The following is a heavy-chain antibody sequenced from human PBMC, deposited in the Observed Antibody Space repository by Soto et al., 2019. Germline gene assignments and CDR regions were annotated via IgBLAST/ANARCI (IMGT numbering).Heavy chain of an antibody. Sequence: PLSLTCSVSGGSTSSGGYSWSWIRQHPGKGLEWIGYLYYSGSTYYNPSLKSRVTFSVDTSKHQFSLTLSFVTAADTAVYYCAGGHFYYYDSSGYYNKYYFDYWGQGTLVTGSS. J-gene: IGHJ4*02. V-gene: IGHV4-31*03. CDR2: LYYSGST. D-gene: IGHD3-22*01. CDR3: AGGHFYYYDSSGYYNKYYFDY. CDR1: GGSTSSGGYS.